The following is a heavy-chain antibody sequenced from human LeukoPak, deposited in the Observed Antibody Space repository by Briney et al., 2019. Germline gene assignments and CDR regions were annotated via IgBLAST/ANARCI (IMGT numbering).Heavy chain of an antibody. D-gene: IGHD3-22*01. CDR2: INSDGSST. J-gene: IGHJ4*02. Sequence: PGGSLRLSCAASGFTFSSYGMHWVRQAPGKGLVWVSRINSDGSSTTYADSVKGRFTISRDNAEDTLYLQMNSLRAEDTAMYYCARQYSYDSSGYYPWDYWGQGTLVTVSS. CDR3: ARQYSYDSSGYYPWDY. CDR1: GFTFSSYG. V-gene: IGHV3-74*01.